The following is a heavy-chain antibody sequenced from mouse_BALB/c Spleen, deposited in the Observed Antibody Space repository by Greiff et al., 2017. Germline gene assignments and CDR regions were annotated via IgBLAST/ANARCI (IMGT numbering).Heavy chain of an antibody. D-gene: IGHD2-4*01. J-gene: IGHJ3*01. Sequence: QVQLKESGPGLVAPSQSLSITCTVSGFSLTGYGVNWVRQPPGKGLEWLGMIWGDGSTDYNSALKSRLNISKDNSKNQVFLKMNSLQTDDTARYYCARDRLRRPFAYWGQGTLVTVSA. CDR3: ARDRLRRPFAY. CDR2: IWGDGST. V-gene: IGHV2-6-7*01. CDR1: GFSLTGYG.